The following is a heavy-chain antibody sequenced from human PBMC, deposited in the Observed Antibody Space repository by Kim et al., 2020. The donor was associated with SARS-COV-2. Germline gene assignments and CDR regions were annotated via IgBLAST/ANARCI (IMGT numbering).Heavy chain of an antibody. D-gene: IGHD3-10*01. J-gene: IGHJ4*03. CDR3: AHRLVVRGTIIPGAFNV. CDR2: IYGNDDN. Sequence: SGPTLVNPTQTLTLTCAFSGFSLTSSGEAVGWIRQAPGEALEWLALIYGNDDNRYKPSLRDRLTITKDNSKNEVVLVLANVDPVDTGTYFCAHRLVVRGTIIPGAFNVWGQGALVTVSS. V-gene: IGHV2-5*01. CDR1: GFSLTSSGEA.